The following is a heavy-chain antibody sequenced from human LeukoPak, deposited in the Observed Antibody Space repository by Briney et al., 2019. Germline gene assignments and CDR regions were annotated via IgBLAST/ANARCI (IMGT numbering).Heavy chain of an antibody. CDR1: GFTFSNYA. CDR3: ARDRTDDYDVNLDY. Sequence: PGGSRRLSCAASGFTFSNYAMSWVRQAPGKGLQWVSAITGSGGSTYYADSVKGRFTISRDDSNNTLYLQMNSLRAEDTAVYYCARDRTDDYDVNLDYWGQGTLVTVSS. CDR2: ITGSGGST. V-gene: IGHV3-23*01. D-gene: IGHD5-12*01. J-gene: IGHJ4*02.